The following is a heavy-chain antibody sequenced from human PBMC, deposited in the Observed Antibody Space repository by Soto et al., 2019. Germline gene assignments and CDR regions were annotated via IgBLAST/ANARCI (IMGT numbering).Heavy chain of an antibody. J-gene: IGHJ3*02. CDR3: AIVMIVVVVAATPGDAFDI. Sequence: QVQLVESGGGVVQPGRSLRLSCAASGFTFSSYGMHWVRQAPGKGLEWVAVISYDGSNKYYADSVKGRFTISRDNSKNTQYLQMNSLRAEDTAVYYCAIVMIVVVVAATPGDAFDIWGQGTMVTVSS. CDR2: ISYDGSNK. CDR1: GFTFSSYG. V-gene: IGHV3-30*03. D-gene: IGHD2-15*01.